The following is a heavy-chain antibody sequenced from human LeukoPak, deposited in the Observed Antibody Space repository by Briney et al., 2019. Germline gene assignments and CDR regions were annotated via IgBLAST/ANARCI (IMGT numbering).Heavy chain of an antibody. CDR3: ARGLPYDFWSGYFNLHRYYYYMDV. V-gene: IGHV1-2*02. D-gene: IGHD3-3*01. CDR2: INPNSGGT. Sequence: ASVKVSCKASGYTFTGYYMHWVRQAPGQGLEWMGWINPNSGGTNYAQKFQGRVTMTRDTSISTAYMELSRLRSDDTAVYYCARGLPYDFWSGYFNLHRYYYYMDVWGKGTTVTVSS. CDR1: GYTFTGYY. J-gene: IGHJ6*03.